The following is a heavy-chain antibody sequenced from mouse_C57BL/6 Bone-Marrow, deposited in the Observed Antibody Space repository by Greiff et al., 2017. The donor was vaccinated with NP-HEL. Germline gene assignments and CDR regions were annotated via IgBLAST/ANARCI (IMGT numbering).Heavy chain of an antibody. CDR3: LPTWYFDV. J-gene: IGHJ1*03. Sequence: EVMLVESGGGLVQPGGSMKLSCVASGFTFSNYWMNWVRQSPEKGLEWVAQIRLKSDNYATHYAESVRGRFTITRDDSTSSVYLQMNNLRAEDTGIYYCLPTWYFDVWGTGTTVTVSS. CDR1: GFTFSNYW. CDR2: IRLKSDNYAT. D-gene: IGHD5-5*01. V-gene: IGHV6-3*01.